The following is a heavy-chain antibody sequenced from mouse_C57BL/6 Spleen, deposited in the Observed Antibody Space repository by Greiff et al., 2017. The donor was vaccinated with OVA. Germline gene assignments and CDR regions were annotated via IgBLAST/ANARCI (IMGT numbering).Heavy chain of an antibody. CDR3: ATKAAQAGNFDY. D-gene: IGHD3-2*02. V-gene: IGHV1-69*01. Sequence: VKLQKPGAESVPSGASVKPHCPSPSYTCPTYVMHWVKHRPVQCLEWIGEIDPSDSYTNYNQKFKGKSTLTVDKSSSTAYMQLSSLTSEDSAVYYCATKAAQAGNFDYWGQGTTLTVSS. CDR2: IDPSDSYT. J-gene: IGHJ2*01. CDR1: SYTCPTYV.